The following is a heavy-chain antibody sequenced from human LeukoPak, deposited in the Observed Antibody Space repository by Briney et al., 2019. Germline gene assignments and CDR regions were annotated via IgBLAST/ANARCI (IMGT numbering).Heavy chain of an antibody. Sequence: GASVKVSCKASGGTFSSYAISWVRQAPGQGLEWMGGIIPIFGTANYAQKFQGRVTITTDESTSTAYMELSSLRSEATAVYYCASQLTRPDDSRPGNELDYWGQGTLVTVSS. CDR2: IIPIFGTA. V-gene: IGHV1-69*05. CDR3: ASQLTRPDDSRPGNELDY. J-gene: IGHJ4*02. D-gene: IGHD6-6*01. CDR1: GGTFSSYA.